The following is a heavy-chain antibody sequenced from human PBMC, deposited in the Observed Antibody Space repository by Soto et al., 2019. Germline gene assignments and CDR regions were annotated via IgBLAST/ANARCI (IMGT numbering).Heavy chain of an antibody. J-gene: IGHJ6*02. D-gene: IGHD2-8*01. V-gene: IGHV1-46*01. CDR1: GYTFTRYQ. Sequence: ASVKVSCKASGYTFTRYQMHWVRQAPGQGLEWMGIINPSGGSISYAQKFQGRVTMTRDTSTSTVYMELSSLRSEDTAVYYCARTYCSNGVCYTGSYYYYAMDFWGQGTTVTVSS. CDR2: INPSGGSI. CDR3: ARTYCSNGVCYTGSYYYYAMDF.